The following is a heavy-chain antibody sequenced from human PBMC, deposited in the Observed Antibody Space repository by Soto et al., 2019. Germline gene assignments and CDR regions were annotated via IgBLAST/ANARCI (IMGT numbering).Heavy chain of an antibody. CDR3: ANGAGLGQQAKTYYYGMDV. V-gene: IGHV3-30*18. CDR1: GFTFRTYA. J-gene: IGHJ6*02. D-gene: IGHD3-16*01. Sequence: GGSLRLSCAASGFTFRTYAMHWVRQAPGKGLEWVAVISYDGSNKYFADSVKGRFTISRDNSKNTLYLQMNSLRAEDTAVYYCANGAGLGQQAKTYYYGMDVWGQGTTVTVSS. CDR2: ISYDGSNK.